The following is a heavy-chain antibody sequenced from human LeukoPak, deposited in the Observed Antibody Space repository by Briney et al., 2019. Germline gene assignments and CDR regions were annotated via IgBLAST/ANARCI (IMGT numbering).Heavy chain of an antibody. V-gene: IGHV4-59*12. J-gene: IGHJ5*02. CDR3: ARGVRGTYCSSTSCYIGRWFDP. Sequence: SETLSLTCTVSGGSISSYYWSWIRQPPGKGLEWIGYIYYSGSTNYNPSLKSRVTIPVDTSKNQFSLKLSSVTAADTAVYYCARGVRGTYCSSTSCYIGRWFDPWGQGTLVTVSS. D-gene: IGHD2-2*02. CDR1: GGSISSYY. CDR2: IYYSGST.